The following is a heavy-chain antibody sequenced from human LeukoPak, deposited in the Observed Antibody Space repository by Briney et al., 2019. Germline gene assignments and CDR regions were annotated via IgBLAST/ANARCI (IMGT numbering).Heavy chain of an antibody. J-gene: IGHJ4*02. CDR1: GFTFSSYG. CDR3: ARGSRVTSPFDY. D-gene: IGHD2-2*01. V-gene: IGHV3-30*02. CDR2: IRYDGSNK. Sequence: GGSLRLSCAASGFTFSSYGMHWVRQAPGKGLEWVAFIRYDGSNKYYADSVKGRFTISRDNSKNTLYLQMNSLRAEDTAVYYCARGSRVTSPFDYWGRGTLVTVSS.